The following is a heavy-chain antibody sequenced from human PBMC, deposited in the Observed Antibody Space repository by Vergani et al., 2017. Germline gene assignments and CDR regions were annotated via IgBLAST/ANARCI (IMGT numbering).Heavy chain of an antibody. V-gene: IGHV1-18*01. CDR1: GYTFTSYG. CDR3: GGGDFFAVVAATVDY. J-gene: IGHJ4*02. Sequence: QVQLVQSGAEVKKPGASVKVSCKASGYTFTSYGISWVRQAPGQGLEWMGWISAYNGNTNYAQKLQGRVTMTTETSTSTAYMELRSLRSDDTAVYYCGGGDFFAVVAATVDYWGQGTLVTVSS. CDR2: ISAYNGNT. D-gene: IGHD2-15*01.